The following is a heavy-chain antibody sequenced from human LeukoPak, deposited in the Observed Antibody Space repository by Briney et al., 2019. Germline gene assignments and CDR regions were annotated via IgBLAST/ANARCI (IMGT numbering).Heavy chain of an antibody. D-gene: IGHD2-2*01. V-gene: IGHV3-30*02. J-gene: IGHJ4*02. Sequence: GGSLRLSCAASGFTFSSYGMHWVRQAPGKGLEWVAFIRYDGSNKYYADSVKGRFTISRDNSKNTLYLQMNSLRAEDTAVYYCAKDAGAYQLSHTPFDYWGQGTLVTVSS. CDR2: IRYDGSNK. CDR3: AKDAGAYQLSHTPFDY. CDR1: GFTFSSYG.